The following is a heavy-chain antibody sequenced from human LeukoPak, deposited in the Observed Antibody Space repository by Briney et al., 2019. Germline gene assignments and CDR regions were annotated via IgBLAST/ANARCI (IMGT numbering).Heavy chain of an antibody. CDR3: ARRDFWSACFDY. CDR2: IYYSGST. V-gene: IGHV4-39*01. CDR1: GGSISSSSYY. D-gene: IGHD3-3*01. J-gene: IGHJ4*02. Sequence: PSETLSLTCTVSGGSISSSSYYWGWIRQPPGKGLEWIGSIYYSGSTYYNPPLKSRVTISVDTSKNQFSLKLSSVTAADTAVYYCARRDFWSACFDYWGQGTLVTVSS.